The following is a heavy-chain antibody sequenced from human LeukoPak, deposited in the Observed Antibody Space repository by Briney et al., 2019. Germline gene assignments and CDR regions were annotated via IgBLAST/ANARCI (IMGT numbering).Heavy chain of an antibody. CDR1: GGAMSSSNW. D-gene: IGHD1-26*01. V-gene: IGHV4-4*02. CDR3: AAKGGSFRSFDY. CDR2: IYHSGST. J-gene: IGHJ4*02. Sequence: SGTLSLTCAVSGGAMSSSNWWNWVRQPPGKGLEWIGEIYHSGSTNSNPSLKSRVTISVDKSKNQFSLKLSSVTAADTAVYYCAAKGGSFRSFDYWGQGTLVTVSS.